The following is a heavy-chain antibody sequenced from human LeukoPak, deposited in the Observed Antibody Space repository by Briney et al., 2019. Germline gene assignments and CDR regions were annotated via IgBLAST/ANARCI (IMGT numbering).Heavy chain of an antibody. CDR1: GFTVSGNY. V-gene: IGHV3-53*01. D-gene: IGHD7-27*01. J-gene: IGHJ4*02. CDR2: IYSGGST. CDR3: ARDPSGWGSSVGYFDY. Sequence: GGSLRLSCAASGFTVSGNYMSWVRQAPGKGLEWVSVIYSGGSTYYADSVKGRFTISRDNSKNTLYLQMNSLRAEDTAAYYCARDPSGWGSSVGYFDYWGQGTLVTVSS.